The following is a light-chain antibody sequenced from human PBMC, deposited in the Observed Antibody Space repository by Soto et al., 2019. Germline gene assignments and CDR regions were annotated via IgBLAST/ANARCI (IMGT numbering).Light chain of an antibody. CDR2: GAS. V-gene: IGKV3-15*01. CDR1: QSVSHN. Sequence: EIVMTQSPATLSVSPGEGATLSCRASQSVSHNLAWYQQKPGQAPRLLIYGASTRATGIPTRFSGSGSGTEFTLTISSLQSEDFATYYCQQTSSTPTFGGGTKVEIK. CDR3: QQTSSTPT. J-gene: IGKJ4*01.